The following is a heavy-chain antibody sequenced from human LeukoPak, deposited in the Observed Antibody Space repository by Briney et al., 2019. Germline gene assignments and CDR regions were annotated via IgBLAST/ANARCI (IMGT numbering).Heavy chain of an antibody. J-gene: IGHJ5*02. D-gene: IGHD5-18*01. Sequence: GGSLRLSCAASGFTFSSYAMHWVRQAPGKGLEYVSAISSNGGSTYYANSVKGRFTISRDNSKNTLYLQMGSLRAEDMAVYYCARSPLEYSYGYNWFDPWGQGTLVTVSS. CDR2: ISSNGGST. CDR1: GFTFSSYA. V-gene: IGHV3-64*01. CDR3: ARSPLEYSYGYNWFDP.